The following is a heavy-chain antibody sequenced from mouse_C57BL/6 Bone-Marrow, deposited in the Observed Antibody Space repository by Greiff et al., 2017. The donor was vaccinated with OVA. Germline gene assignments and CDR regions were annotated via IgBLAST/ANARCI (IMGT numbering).Heavy chain of an antibody. V-gene: IGHV3-6*01. CDR3: ARDLFPDY. CDR2: ISYDGSN. Sequence: EVKLVESGPGLVKPSQSLSLTCSVTGYSITSGYYWNWIRQFPGNKLEWMGYISYDGSNNYNPSLKNRISITRDTSKNQFFLKLNSVTTEDTATYYCARDLFPDYWGQGTTLTVSS. CDR1: GYSITSGYY. D-gene: IGHD6-2*01. J-gene: IGHJ2*01.